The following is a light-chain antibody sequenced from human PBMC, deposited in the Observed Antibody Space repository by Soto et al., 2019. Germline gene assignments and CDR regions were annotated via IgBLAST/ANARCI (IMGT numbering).Light chain of an antibody. J-gene: IGKJ4*01. Sequence: EIVLTQSPGTLSLSPGERATLSCRASQSVSSSYLAWYQQKPGQAPRLLIYGASSRATGIPDRFSGSGSGTDFTLTISSLQAEDVAVYYCQQYYSNPLTFGGGTKVDIK. V-gene: IGKV3-20*01. CDR3: QQYYSNPLT. CDR1: QSVSSSY. CDR2: GAS.